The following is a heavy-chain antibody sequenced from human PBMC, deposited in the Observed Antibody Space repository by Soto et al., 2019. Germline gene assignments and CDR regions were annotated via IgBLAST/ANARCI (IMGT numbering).Heavy chain of an antibody. J-gene: IGHJ4*02. D-gene: IGHD3-9*01. CDR2: IKQDGSEK. CDR1: GFTFSSYW. V-gene: IGHV3-7*01. Sequence: EAQLVESGGGLVQPGGSLRLSCAASGFTFSSYWMSWVRQAPGKGLEWVANIKQDGSEKYYVDSVKGRFTISRDNAKNSLYLQMDSLRAEDTAAYYCARPRGYDTLTGYPYYFDYWGQSTLVTVSS. CDR3: ARPRGYDTLTGYPYYFDY.